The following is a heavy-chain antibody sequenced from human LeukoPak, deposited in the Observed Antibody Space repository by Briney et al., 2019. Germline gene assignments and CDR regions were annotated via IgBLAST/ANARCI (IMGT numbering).Heavy chain of an antibody. CDR1: GYTATNYY. Sequence: GESLKISCKGSGYTATNYYIRWVRQAPGQGLEWMGLINPGGDNTDYAQNFQGRVTMTRDTSTSTVYVGLSSLRPEDTAAYYCARIRDGYNDAYDIWGQGTMVTVSS. V-gene: IGHV1-46*01. D-gene: IGHD5-24*01. CDR2: INPGGDNT. CDR3: ARIRDGYNDAYDI. J-gene: IGHJ3*02.